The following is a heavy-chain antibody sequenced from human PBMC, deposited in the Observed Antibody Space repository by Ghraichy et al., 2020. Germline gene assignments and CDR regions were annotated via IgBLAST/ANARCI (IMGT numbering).Heavy chain of an antibody. CDR3: ARVSHYYDSSGYSPPIYYFDY. CDR1: GGSITSRNW. D-gene: IGHD3-22*01. Sequence: SENLSLTCAVSGGSITSRNWWSWVRQTPGKGLEWIGEIYHSGSTNSSPSLKSRVTVSIDTSKNQFSLDLTSVTAADTAVYYCARVSHYYDSSGYSPPIYYFDYWGQGTLVTVSS. J-gene: IGHJ4*02. CDR2: IYHSGST. V-gene: IGHV4-4*02.